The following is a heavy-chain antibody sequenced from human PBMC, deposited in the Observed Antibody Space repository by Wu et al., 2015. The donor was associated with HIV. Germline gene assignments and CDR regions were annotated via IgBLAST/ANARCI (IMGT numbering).Heavy chain of an antibody. D-gene: IGHD1-26*01. Sequence: QVQLVQSGAEVKKPGASVRVSCKASGYSFSSYYLHWVRQAPGQGLEWMGIVNPSVGSTAYAQKFQGRVSMTRDTSISTAYLEVNSLASEDTAIYYCVRVGVLMTSAETMEYFQYWGQGTLVTVSS. V-gene: IGHV1-46*01. CDR2: VNPSVGST. CDR1: GYSFSSYY. J-gene: IGHJ1*01. CDR3: VRVGVLMTSAETMEYFQY.